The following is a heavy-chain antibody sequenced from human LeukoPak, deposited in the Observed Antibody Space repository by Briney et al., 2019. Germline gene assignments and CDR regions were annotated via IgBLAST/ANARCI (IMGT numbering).Heavy chain of an antibody. V-gene: IGHV1-18*03. J-gene: IGHJ4*02. CDR3: ARGAGFGELFLDY. CDR2: ISAYNGNT. Sequence: ASVKVSCKASGYTFTSYGISWVRQAPGQGLEWMGWISAYNGNTNYAQKLQGRVTMTTDTSASTAYMGLSSLRSEDMAVYYCARGAGFGELFLDYWGQGTLVTVSS. CDR1: GYTFTSYG. D-gene: IGHD3-10*01.